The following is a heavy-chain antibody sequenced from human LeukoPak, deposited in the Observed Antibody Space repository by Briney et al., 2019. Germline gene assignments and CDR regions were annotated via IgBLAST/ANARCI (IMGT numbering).Heavy chain of an antibody. Sequence: GGSLRLSCAASGFTFSSHWMSWVRQAPGKGLEWVANIKQDGSEKYYVDSVKGRFTISRDNAKNSLYLQMNSLRAEDTAVYYCARDGSYGQSYWGQGTLVTVSS. V-gene: IGHV3-7*01. D-gene: IGHD1-26*01. J-gene: IGHJ4*02. CDR2: IKQDGSEK. CDR3: ARDGSYGQSY. CDR1: GFTFSSHW.